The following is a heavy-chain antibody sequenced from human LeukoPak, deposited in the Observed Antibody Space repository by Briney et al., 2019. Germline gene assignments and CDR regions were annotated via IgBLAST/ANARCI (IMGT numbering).Heavy chain of an antibody. CDR3: ARVASLSSSWYYYYYYMDV. V-gene: IGHV3-74*01. D-gene: IGHD6-13*01. Sequence: GGSLRLSCAASGFIFSSYWMHWVRQAPGKGLVWVSRINSDGSSTSYADSVKGRFTISRDNAKNTLYLQMNSLRAEDTAVYYCARVASLSSSWYYYYYYMDVWGKGTTVTVSS. J-gene: IGHJ6*03. CDR1: GFIFSSYW. CDR2: INSDGSST.